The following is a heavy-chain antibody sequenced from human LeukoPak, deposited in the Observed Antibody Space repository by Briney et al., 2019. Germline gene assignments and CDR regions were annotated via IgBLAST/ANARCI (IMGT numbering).Heavy chain of an antibody. D-gene: IGHD4-17*01. CDR2: LNPYSGGT. CDR1: GYTFTDYH. J-gene: IGHJ4*02. Sequence: ASVKVSCKASGYTFTDYHIHWVRQAPGQGLEWMGWLNPYSGGTNYVQKFHGRVTMTRDTSISTGYIELSRLTSDDTAVYYCARVYDYGDYAGYWGQGTLVTVSS. V-gene: IGHV1-2*02. CDR3: ARVYDYGDYAGY.